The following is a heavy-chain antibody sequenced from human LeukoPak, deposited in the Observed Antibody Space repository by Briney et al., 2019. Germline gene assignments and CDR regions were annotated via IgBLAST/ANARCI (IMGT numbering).Heavy chain of an antibody. Sequence: PGQSLRLSCAAYGFILRTCAMNWVRQVPGKGLEWVATIGGSDDPTYYADSVKGRFTISSDFSTSTVSLQMNNLRVEDTAVYFCAKGLVVTDNYFDNRGQGTLVTVSS. D-gene: IGHD2-15*01. J-gene: IGHJ4*02. CDR2: IGGSDDPT. CDR3: AKGLVVTDNYFDN. V-gene: IGHV3-23*01. CDR1: GFILRTCA.